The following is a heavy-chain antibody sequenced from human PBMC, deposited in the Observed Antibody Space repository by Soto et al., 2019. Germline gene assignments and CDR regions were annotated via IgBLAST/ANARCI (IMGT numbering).Heavy chain of an antibody. CDR3: AKDLAGD. Sequence: QEHLAESGGGVVQPGRSLRLSCAASGFTFSTYGMNWVRQAPGKGLEWVAVISYDGSKKYYADSVKGRFTISRDDSKNTVYLQMNSLRVEDTAVYHCAKDLAGDWGPGTLVTVSS. V-gene: IGHV3-30*18. J-gene: IGHJ4*02. CDR2: ISYDGSKK. CDR1: GFTFSTYG.